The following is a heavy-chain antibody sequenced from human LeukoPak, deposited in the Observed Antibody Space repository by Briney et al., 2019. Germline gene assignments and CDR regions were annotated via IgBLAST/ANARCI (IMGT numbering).Heavy chain of an antibody. Sequence: PSETLSLNCAVYGGSFSGYYWSWIRQPPGKGLEWIGEINHSGSTNYNPSLKSRVTISVDTSKNQFSLKLSSVTAADTAVYYCAREEYGGTYWYFDLWGRGTLVTVSS. CDR3: AREEYGGTYWYFDL. J-gene: IGHJ2*01. CDR2: INHSGST. D-gene: IGHD2-15*01. CDR1: GGSFSGYY. V-gene: IGHV4-34*01.